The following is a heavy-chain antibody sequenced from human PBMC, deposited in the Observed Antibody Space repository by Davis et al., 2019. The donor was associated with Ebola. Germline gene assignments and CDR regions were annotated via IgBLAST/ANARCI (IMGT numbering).Heavy chain of an antibody. CDR2: ITSSGSST. CDR3: ARDGGTTLWWFDP. Sequence: GGSLRLSCAASGFTFSSYAMRWVRQAPGKGLEWVSAITSSGSSTYYADSVKGRFTISRDNAKNSLYLQMNSLRAEDTAVYYCARDGGTTLWWFDPWGQGTLVTVSS. J-gene: IGHJ5*02. CDR1: GFTFSSYA. V-gene: IGHV3-23*01. D-gene: IGHD1-7*01.